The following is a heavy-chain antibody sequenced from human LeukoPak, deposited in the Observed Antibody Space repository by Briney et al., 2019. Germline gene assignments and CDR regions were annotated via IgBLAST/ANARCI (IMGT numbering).Heavy chain of an antibody. CDR3: ARGGDRSGIDY. D-gene: IGHD3-22*01. CDR2: ISTSGSTI. CDR1: GFTFSDYY. Sequence: GGSLRLSCAASGFTFSDYYMSWIRQAPGKGLEWISYISTSGSTIYYAESVKGRFTISRDNAKNSLYLQMNSLRAEDTAMYYCARGGDRSGIDYWGQGTLVTVSS. J-gene: IGHJ4*02. V-gene: IGHV3-11*01.